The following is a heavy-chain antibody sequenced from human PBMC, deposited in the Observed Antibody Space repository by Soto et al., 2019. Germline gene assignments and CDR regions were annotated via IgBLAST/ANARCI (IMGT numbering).Heavy chain of an antibody. Sequence: SETLSLTCTVSGGSVSSGDYYWSWIRQPPGKGLEWIGYIYYSGSTNYNPSLKSRVTISVDTSKNQFSLKLSSVTAADTAVYYCARDRGNRDNWFDPWGQGTLVTVSS. CDR3: ARDRGNRDNWFDP. CDR2: IYYSGST. D-gene: IGHD2-15*01. CDR1: GGSVSSGDYY. J-gene: IGHJ5*02. V-gene: IGHV4-61*08.